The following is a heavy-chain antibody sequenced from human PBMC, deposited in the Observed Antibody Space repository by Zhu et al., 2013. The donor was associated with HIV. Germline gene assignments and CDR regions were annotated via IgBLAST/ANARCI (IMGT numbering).Heavy chain of an antibody. J-gene: IGHJ4*02. CDR3: ARDDDSAGQLWLRSEGRRLVY. CDR1: GGTFSSHA. Sequence: QVQLVQSGAEVKKPGSSVKVSCKASGGTFSSHAISWVRQAPGQGLEWMGGIIPLFHTPNYAQRFQGRLTITADESTNTVYMELSSLRSEDTAVYFCARDDDSAGQLWLRSEGRRLVYWGRGNRRSPSPQ. V-gene: IGHV1-69*01. CDR2: IIPLFHTP. D-gene: IGHD5-18*01.